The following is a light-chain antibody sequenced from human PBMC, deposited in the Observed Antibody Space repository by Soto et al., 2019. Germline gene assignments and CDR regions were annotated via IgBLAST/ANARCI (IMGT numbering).Light chain of an antibody. CDR2: GVS. CDR1: QRVSSN. CDR3: QQYKNWPPYT. J-gene: IGKJ2*01. V-gene: IGKV3-15*01. Sequence: EIVMTQSPATLSVSPGERATLSCRASQRVSSNLAWYQQKPGQAPRLLIYGVSTRATGVPARFSGSGSGTEFTLTISSLQSEDFAVYYCQQYKNWPPYTFGQGTKLEIK.